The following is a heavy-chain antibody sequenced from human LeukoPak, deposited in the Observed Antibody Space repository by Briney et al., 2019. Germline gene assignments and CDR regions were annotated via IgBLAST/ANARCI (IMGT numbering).Heavy chain of an antibody. V-gene: IGHV4-38-2*02. J-gene: IGHJ4*02. CDR3: ARLLQEVAAAGTDY. D-gene: IGHD6-13*01. CDR1: GYSISSGYY. Sequence: SETLSLTCTVSGYSISSGYYWGWIRQPPGKGLEWIGSIYHSGSTYYNPSLKSRVTISVDTSKNQFSLKLSSVTAADTAVYYCARLLQEVAAAGTDYWGQGTLVTVSS. CDR2: IYHSGST.